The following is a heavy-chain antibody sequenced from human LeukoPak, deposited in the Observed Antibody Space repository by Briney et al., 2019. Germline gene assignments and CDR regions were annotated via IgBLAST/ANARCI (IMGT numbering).Heavy chain of an antibody. CDR2: VNWDGSAT. D-gene: IGHD4-23*01. V-gene: IGHV3-20*01. CDR3: ARDLRWNAYGGYGPFDL. Sequence: PGGSLRLSCSASGFTFDDYGLGWVRQIPGKGLEWVSGVNWDGSATNYAESVKGRFTISRDSDKSSLYLQMNSLRVEDTAFYHCARDLRWNAYGGYGPFDLWGQGTLVTVSS. CDR1: GFTFDDYG. J-gene: IGHJ4*02.